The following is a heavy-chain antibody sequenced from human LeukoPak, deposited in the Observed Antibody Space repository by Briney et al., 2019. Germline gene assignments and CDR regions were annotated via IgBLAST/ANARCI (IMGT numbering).Heavy chain of an antibody. CDR1: GGSISGSNYY. Sequence: SETLSLTCSVSGGSISGSNYYWGWIRQPPGKGLEWIGSMYIGSSYYNPSLKSRGTISVDPSKHQFSLKLRAVTAADTAVYYCARMHDYGDYYFDYWGQGTLVTVSS. V-gene: IGHV4-39*01. J-gene: IGHJ4*02. D-gene: IGHD4-17*01. CDR3: ARMHDYGDYYFDY. CDR2: MYIGSS.